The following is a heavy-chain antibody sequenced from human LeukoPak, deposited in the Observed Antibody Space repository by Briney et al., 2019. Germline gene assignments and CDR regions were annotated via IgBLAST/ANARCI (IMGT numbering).Heavy chain of an antibody. V-gene: IGHV1-69*05. J-gene: IGHJ3*02. Sequence: SVKVSCKASGGTFSSYAISWVRQAPGQGLEWMGRIIPIFGTANYAQKFQGRVTITTDESTSTAYMELSSLRSEDTAVYYCAREIGVVVVSADALDIWGQGTMVTVSS. CDR3: AREIGVVVVSADALDI. CDR1: GGTFSSYA. CDR2: IIPIFGTA. D-gene: IGHD2-15*01.